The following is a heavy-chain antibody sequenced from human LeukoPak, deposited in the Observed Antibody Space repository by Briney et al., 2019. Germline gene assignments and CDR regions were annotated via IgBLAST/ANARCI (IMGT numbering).Heavy chain of an antibody. V-gene: IGHV4-4*07. CDR3: ARRKRSNSSGYPFDY. Sequence: SETLSLTCTVSGGSISSYYWSWIRQPAGKGLEWIGRIYTSGSTNYNPSLKSRVTMSVDTSKNQFSLKLSSVTAADTAVYYCARRKRSNSSGYPFDYWGQGTLVTVSS. D-gene: IGHD3-22*01. CDR1: GGSISSYY. CDR2: IYTSGST. J-gene: IGHJ4*02.